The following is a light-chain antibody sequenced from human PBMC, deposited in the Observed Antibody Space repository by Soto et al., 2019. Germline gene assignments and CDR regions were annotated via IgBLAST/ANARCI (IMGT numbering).Light chain of an antibody. CDR3: CSYAGGSNV. V-gene: IGLV2-8*01. Sequence: QSALTQPPSASGSPGESVTVSCTGASSDVGRYDYVSWYQQHPGKAPKLLIYGVTKRPSGVPDRFSGSKSGNTASLTVSGLQADDEADYFCCSYAGGSNVFGAGTKVTVL. CDR1: SSDVGRYDY. J-gene: IGLJ1*01. CDR2: GVT.